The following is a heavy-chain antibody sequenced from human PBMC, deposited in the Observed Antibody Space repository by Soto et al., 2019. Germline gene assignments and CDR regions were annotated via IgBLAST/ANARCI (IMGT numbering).Heavy chain of an antibody. D-gene: IGHD1-26*01. V-gene: IGHV1-69*01. J-gene: IGHJ4*02. CDR1: GGTFSSYS. CDR3: ARDGGRHSGGIDY. CDR2: IIPICGTA. Sequence: QVQLVQSGAEVKKPGSSVKVSCKASGGTFSSYSINWVRQAPGQGLEWMGEIIPICGTANYAPKFQGRVTISADESTSTAYMELSSLRSEDTAVYYCARDGGRHSGGIDYWGQGNLVTVSS.